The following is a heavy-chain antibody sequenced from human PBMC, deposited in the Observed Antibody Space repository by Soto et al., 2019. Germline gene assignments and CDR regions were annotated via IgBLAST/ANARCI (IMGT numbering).Heavy chain of an antibody. CDR2: IYYSGTT. D-gene: IGHD2-21*02. CDR3: ASSPVVTPDRYFQH. Sequence: QLQLQESGPGLVKPSETLSLTCAVSGGSISRSSYYWGWIRQPPGKGLEWIGSIYYSGTTYYNPSLKSRVTISVDTSKNQFSLKLSSVTAADTAVYYCASSPVVTPDRYFQHWGQGTLVTVSS. V-gene: IGHV4-39*01. CDR1: GGSISRSSYY. J-gene: IGHJ1*01.